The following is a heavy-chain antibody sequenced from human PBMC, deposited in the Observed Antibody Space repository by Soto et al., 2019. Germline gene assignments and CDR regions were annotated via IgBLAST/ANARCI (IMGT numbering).Heavy chain of an antibody. CDR1: GGSISSGDYY. CDR3: ARSPDSSGYYPRWYYYGMDV. J-gene: IGHJ6*02. Sequence: SETLSLTCTVSGGSISSGDYYWSWIRQPPGKGLEWIGYIYYSGSTYYNPSLKSRVTISVDKSKNQFSLKLSSVTAADTAVYYFARSPDSSGYYPRWYYYGMDVWGQGTTVTAP. CDR2: IYYSGST. V-gene: IGHV4-30-4*01. D-gene: IGHD3-22*01.